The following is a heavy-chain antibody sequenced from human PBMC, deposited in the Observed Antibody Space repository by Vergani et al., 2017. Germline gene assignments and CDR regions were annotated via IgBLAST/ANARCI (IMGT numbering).Heavy chain of an antibody. D-gene: IGHD3-16*01. Sequence: EVQLLESGGGLVQPGGSLRLSCAASGFTFSSYAMSWVRQAPGKGLEWVSAISGSGGSTYYADSVKGRFTISRDNSKNTLYLQMNSLRAEDTAGDECAKEQGRGEYPDYWGQGTLVTVSS. CDR3: AKEQGRGEYPDY. CDR2: ISGSGGST. CDR1: GFTFSSYA. J-gene: IGHJ4*02. V-gene: IGHV3-23*01.